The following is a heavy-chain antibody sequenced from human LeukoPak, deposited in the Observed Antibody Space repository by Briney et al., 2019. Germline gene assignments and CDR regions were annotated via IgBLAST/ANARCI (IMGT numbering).Heavy chain of an antibody. CDR2: ISGYNGNT. CDR1: GYTFTSYG. Sequence: ASVKVSCKAAGYTFTSYGISWVRQAPGQGPEWMGWISGYNGNTRYTQKFQGRVTMTTDTSTSTAYMELSSLRSEDTAVYYCARTGGGGGSSWFDPWGQGTLVTVSS. CDR3: ARTGGGGGSSWFDP. J-gene: IGHJ5*02. V-gene: IGHV1-18*01. D-gene: IGHD6-13*01.